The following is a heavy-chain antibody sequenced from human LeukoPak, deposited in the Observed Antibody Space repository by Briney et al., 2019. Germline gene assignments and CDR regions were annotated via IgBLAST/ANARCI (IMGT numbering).Heavy chain of an antibody. V-gene: IGHV4-39*01. CDR3: VCGSGYFFDY. D-gene: IGHD1-14*01. CDR1: GASIRRNNYY. CDR2: IYSSVST. J-gene: IGHJ4*02. Sequence: PSETLSLTCTVSGASIRRNNYYWGWIRQPPGKGLKWIGTIYSSVSTYYNPSLKSRVTISVDTSKNQFSLKLTSVTAADTAVFYCVCGSGYFFDYWGQGTLVTVSS.